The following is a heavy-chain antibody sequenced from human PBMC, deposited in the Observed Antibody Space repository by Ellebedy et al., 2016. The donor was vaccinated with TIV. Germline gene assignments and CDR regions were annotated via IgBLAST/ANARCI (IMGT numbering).Heavy chain of an antibody. V-gene: IGHV1-2*02. CDR1: GYTFTGYY. D-gene: IGHD3-3*01. J-gene: IGHJ3*02. CDR3: ARSITIFGVASPHAFDI. Sequence: ASVKVSCXASGYTFTGYYMHWVRQAPGQGLEWMGWINPNSGGTNYAQKFQGRVTMTRDTSISTAYMELSRLRSDDTAVYYCARSITIFGVASPHAFDIWGQGTMVTVSS. CDR2: INPNSGGT.